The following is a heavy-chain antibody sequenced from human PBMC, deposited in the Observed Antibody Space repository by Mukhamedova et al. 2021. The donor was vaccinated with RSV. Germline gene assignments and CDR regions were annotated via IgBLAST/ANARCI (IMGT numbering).Heavy chain of an antibody. CDR3: ARAPHNTGKSFDY. D-gene: IGHD1-14*01. Sequence: KGRFTISRDKSKNTLYLQMNSLRAEDTAMYYCARAPHNTGKSFDYWGQGTLLTVSS. J-gene: IGHJ4*02. V-gene: IGHV3-30*01.